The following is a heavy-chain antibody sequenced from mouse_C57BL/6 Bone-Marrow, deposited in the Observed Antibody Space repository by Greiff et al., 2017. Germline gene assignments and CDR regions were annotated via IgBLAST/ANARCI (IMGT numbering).Heavy chain of an antibody. CDR1: GYAFSSSW. Sequence: VQLQQSGPELVKPGASVKISCKASGYAFSSSWMHWVKQRPGKGLEWIGRIYPGDGDTNYNGKFKGKATLTADKSSSTAYMQLSSLTSEDSAVYFCASADYYGSGGFAYWGRGTLVTVSA. J-gene: IGHJ3*01. D-gene: IGHD1-1*01. V-gene: IGHV1-82*01. CDR3: ASADYYGSGGFAY. CDR2: IYPGDGDT.